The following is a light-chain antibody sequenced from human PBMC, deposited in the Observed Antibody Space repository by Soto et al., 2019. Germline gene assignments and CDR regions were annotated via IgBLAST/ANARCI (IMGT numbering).Light chain of an antibody. Sequence: QSALTQPDCVSGCPGQSITISCTGTSSDVGGHKYVSWYQQHPDKAPKVLIFEVSNRPSGISNRFSGSKSGNTASLTISGLQAEDEADYYCSSYTSSTTSVVFGGGTKVTVL. J-gene: IGLJ2*01. V-gene: IGLV2-14*01. CDR3: SSYTSSTTSVV. CDR1: SSDVGGHKY. CDR2: EVS.